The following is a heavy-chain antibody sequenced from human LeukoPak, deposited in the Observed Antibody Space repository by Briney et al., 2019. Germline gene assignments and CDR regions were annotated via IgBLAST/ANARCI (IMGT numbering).Heavy chain of an antibody. D-gene: IGHD3-22*01. CDR3: ATETKDSSAYYYFDY. CDR2: IRNRARGYTT. V-gene: IGHV3-72*01. CDR1: GFTFSDHY. Sequence: GGSLTLSCVASGFTFSDHYMDWVRQAPGKGLEWVARIRNRARGYTTDYAASAKGRFTISRGDSEGSLYLQMNSLQTEDTAVYYCATETKDSSAYYYFDYWGQGALVTVSS. J-gene: IGHJ4*02.